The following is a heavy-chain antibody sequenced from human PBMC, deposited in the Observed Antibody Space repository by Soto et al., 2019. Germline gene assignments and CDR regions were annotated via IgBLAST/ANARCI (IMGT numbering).Heavy chain of an antibody. CDR3: ARPPGYISDWYYFDL. J-gene: IGHJ4*02. V-gene: IGHV1-2*02. D-gene: IGHD3-9*01. CDR2: SXPXXXGX. Sequence: ASVKVSCKASGYTFINYYMHLVRQAPGQGFEWMGXSXPXXXGXNXAXKXXXXVSMTWDTSLKTAYLELSSLMSEDTAVYYCARPPGYISDWYYFDLWGQGTQVTVSS. CDR1: GYTFINYY.